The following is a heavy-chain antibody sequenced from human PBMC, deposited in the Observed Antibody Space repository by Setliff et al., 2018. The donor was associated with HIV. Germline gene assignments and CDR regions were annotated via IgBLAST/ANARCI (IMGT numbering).Heavy chain of an antibody. D-gene: IGHD3-16*01. V-gene: IGHV4-30-2*01. J-gene: IGHJ6*02. CDR2: IFHSGRI. CDR1: GGSISSGGYS. CDR3: AREIPFRGNANMWDYYAMDV. Sequence: SETLSLTCAVSGGSISSGGYSWTWIRQPPGKGLEWIAYIFHSGRIYYNPTLKSRVTMSVDRSKNHLSLNVTSVTAADTAVYYCAREIPFRGNANMWDYYAMDVWGQGITVTVSS.